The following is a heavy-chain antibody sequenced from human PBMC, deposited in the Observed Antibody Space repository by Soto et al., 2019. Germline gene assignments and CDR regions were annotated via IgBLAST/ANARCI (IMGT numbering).Heavy chain of an antibody. Sequence: EVQLVESGGGLVKPGGSLRLSCAASGFTFSSYSMNWVRQAPGKGLEWVSSISSSSSYIYYADSVKGRFTISRDNAKNSLYLQMNSLRAEDTAVYYCARDLMTTVTLAYYYYRMDVWGQGTTVTVSS. J-gene: IGHJ6*02. CDR3: ARDLMTTVTLAYYYYRMDV. CDR1: GFTFSSYS. CDR2: ISSSSSYI. D-gene: IGHD4-4*01. V-gene: IGHV3-21*01.